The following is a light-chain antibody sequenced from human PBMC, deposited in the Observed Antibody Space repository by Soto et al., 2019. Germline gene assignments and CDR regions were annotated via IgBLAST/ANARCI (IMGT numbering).Light chain of an antibody. CDR1: SSDVGSYNL. J-gene: IGLJ2*01. CDR3: CSYAGSSTSVV. V-gene: IGLV2-23*01. Sequence: QSALTQPASVSGSPGQSITISCTGTSSDVGSYNLVSWYQQHPGKAPKLIIYWGSKRPSGVSNRFSGSKSGNTAYLTISGLQAEDEADYYCCSYAGSSTSVVFGGGTKLTVL. CDR2: WGS.